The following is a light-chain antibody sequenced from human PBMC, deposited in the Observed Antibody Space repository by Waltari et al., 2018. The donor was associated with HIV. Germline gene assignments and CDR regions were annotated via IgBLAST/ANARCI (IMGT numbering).Light chain of an antibody. CDR3: QQSYSTPRT. V-gene: IGKV1-39*01. J-gene: IGKJ2*01. CDR2: AAS. CDR1: QNIITY. Sequence: DIHMTQPTSSMHASGGDRVTITCLASQNIITYLNWYQHKPVTAPNLMIVAASSLQSGVPSRFSGSGSGTDFTLTISSLQPEDFATYHCQQSYSTPRTFGQGTKLELK.